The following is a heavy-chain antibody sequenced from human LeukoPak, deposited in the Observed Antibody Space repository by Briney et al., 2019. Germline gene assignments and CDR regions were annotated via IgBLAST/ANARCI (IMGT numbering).Heavy chain of an antibody. J-gene: IGHJ4*02. V-gene: IGHV3-23*01. CDR1: GFTFSSDA. CDR3: ATFTVTTSPLEDY. D-gene: IGHD4-17*01. Sequence: GGSLRLSCAASGFTFSSDAMSWVRQAPGKGLEWVSAISGSGVSTYYADSVKGRFTISRDNSKNTLYLQMNSLRAEDTAVYYCATFTVTTSPLEDYWGQGTLVTVSS. CDR2: ISGSGVST.